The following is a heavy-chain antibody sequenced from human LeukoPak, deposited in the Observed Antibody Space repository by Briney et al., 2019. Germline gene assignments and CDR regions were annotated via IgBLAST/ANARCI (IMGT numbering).Heavy chain of an antibody. D-gene: IGHD3-10*01. Sequence: GGSLRLSCAASGFTFDDYAMHWVRQAPGKGLEWVSGISWNSGSIDYADSVKGRFTISRDNSKNTLYLQINSLRADDTAVYYCAKDQDPHSYGSGSYAPFDYWGQGTLVTVSS. V-gene: IGHV3-9*01. J-gene: IGHJ4*02. CDR2: ISWNSGSI. CDR3: AKDQDPHSYGSGSYAPFDY. CDR1: GFTFDDYA.